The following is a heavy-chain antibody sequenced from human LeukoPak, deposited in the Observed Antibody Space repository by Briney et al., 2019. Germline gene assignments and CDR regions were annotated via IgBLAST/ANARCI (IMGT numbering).Heavy chain of an antibody. CDR3: AKAGYTSSSPLDY. CDR2: ISTGGNTR. Sequence: TGGSLRLSCAASGFTFSTYAMSWVRQPPGKGLEWVSAISTGGNTRYYADSLKGRFTISRDNSKNTLYLQINGLRAEDTAVYYCAKAGYTSSSPLDYWGQGTLITVSP. D-gene: IGHD6-13*01. CDR1: GFTFSTYA. J-gene: IGHJ4*02. V-gene: IGHV3-23*01.